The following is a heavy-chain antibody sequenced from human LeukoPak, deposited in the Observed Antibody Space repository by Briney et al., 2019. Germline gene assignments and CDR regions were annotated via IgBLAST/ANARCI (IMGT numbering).Heavy chain of an antibody. Sequence: PSETLSLTCTVSGGSIRSSYYYWGWIRQPPGKGLEWIGSIYDSGSTYYNPSLKSRVTISVDTYKNQFSLKLNSVTAAYTGVYYCASHYGHWGQGTLVTVSS. D-gene: IGHD3-10*01. CDR3: ASHYGH. J-gene: IGHJ4*02. V-gene: IGHV4-39*01. CDR1: GGSIRSSYYY. CDR2: IYDSGST.